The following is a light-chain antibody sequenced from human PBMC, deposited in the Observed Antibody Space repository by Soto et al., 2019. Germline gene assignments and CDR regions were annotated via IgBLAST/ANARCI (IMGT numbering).Light chain of an antibody. V-gene: IGKV1-5*01. J-gene: IGKJ1*01. CDR3: QQYNSYSGTT. Sequence: DIQMTQSPSTLSASVGDRVTITCRASQSISSWLAWYQQKPGKAPKLLIYDASSLESGVPSRFSGSGSGIEFTLTISSLQPDDFATYYCQQYNSYSGTTFGQGTKVEIK. CDR1: QSISSW. CDR2: DAS.